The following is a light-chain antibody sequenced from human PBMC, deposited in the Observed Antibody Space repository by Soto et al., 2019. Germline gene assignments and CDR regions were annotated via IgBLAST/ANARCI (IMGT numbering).Light chain of an antibody. J-gene: IGKJ1*01. CDR3: QQRSNWPPWT. CDR2: DAS. V-gene: IGKV3-11*01. Sequence: EIVLTQSPATLSLSPGERATLSCRASQSVSSYLAWYQQKPGQAPRHLIYDASNRATGIPARFSGSGSGTYFTLTISSLEPEDFAVYYCQQRSNWPPWTFGQGTKVEIK. CDR1: QSVSSY.